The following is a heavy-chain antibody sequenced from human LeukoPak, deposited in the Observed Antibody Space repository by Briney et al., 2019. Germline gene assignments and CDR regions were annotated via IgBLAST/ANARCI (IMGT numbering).Heavy chain of an antibody. V-gene: IGHV3-21*01. Sequence: PGGSLRLSCAASGFTVSSNYMSWVRQAPGKGLEWVSSISSSSSYIYYADSVKGRFTISRDNAKNSLYLQMNSLRAEDTAVYYCARAPSDIVVVVAATYFDYWGQGTLVTVSS. D-gene: IGHD2-15*01. CDR2: ISSSSSYI. J-gene: IGHJ4*02. CDR1: GFTVSSNY. CDR3: ARAPSDIVVVVAATYFDY.